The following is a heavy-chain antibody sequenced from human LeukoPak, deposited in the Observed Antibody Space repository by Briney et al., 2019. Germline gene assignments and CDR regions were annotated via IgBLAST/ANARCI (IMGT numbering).Heavy chain of an antibody. D-gene: IGHD4-11*01. CDR3: ARVTVTTGGQYYYYYYMDV. CDR1: GYTFTGYY. V-gene: IGHV1-2*02. Sequence: GASVKVSCKASGYTFTGYYMHWVRQAPGQGLEWMGWINPNSGGTNYAQKFQGRVTMTRDTSISTAYMELSRLRSDDTAVYYCARVTVTTGGQYYYYYYMDVWGKGTTVTVSS. J-gene: IGHJ6*03. CDR2: INPNSGGT.